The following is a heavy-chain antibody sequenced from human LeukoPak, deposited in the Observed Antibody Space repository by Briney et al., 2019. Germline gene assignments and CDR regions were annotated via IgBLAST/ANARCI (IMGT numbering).Heavy chain of an antibody. CDR2: VRDNDFTT. J-gene: IGHJ4*02. CDR1: GFTFSNHF. D-gene: IGHD6-13*01. Sequence: GGSLTLSCAASGFTFSNHFISWLRQAPGKGLEWVAAVRDNDFTTYYADTVEGRFTVSSDNSKNMVHLQMNRLRDEDTALYYCTKDLNSGTESRYWGQGTLVTVSS. V-gene: IGHV3-23*01. CDR3: TKDLNSGTESRY.